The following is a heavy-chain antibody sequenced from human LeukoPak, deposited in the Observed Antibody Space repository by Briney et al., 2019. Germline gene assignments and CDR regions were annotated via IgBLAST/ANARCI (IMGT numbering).Heavy chain of an antibody. D-gene: IGHD3-22*01. J-gene: IGHJ4*02. CDR3: ARVWDYYDSSGYYGY. CDR2: INPNSGGT. CDR1: GYTFTGYY. V-gene: IGHV1-2*02. Sequence: GASVKVSCKASGYTFTGYYMHWVRQAPGQGLEWMGWINPNSGGTNYAQKFQGRVTITRDTSISTAYMELSMLRSDDTAVYYCARVWDYYDSSGYYGYWGQGTLVTVSS.